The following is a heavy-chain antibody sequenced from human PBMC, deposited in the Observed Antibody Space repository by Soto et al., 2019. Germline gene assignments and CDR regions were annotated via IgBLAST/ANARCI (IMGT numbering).Heavy chain of an antibody. D-gene: IGHD6-6*01. CDR1: CGSFSGYY. CDR3: ARTSRFDC. J-gene: IGHJ4*02. V-gene: IGHV4-34*01. CDR2: INHSGST. Sequence: QVQLQQWGAGLLKPSETLSLTCAVYCGSFSGYYWSWIRQPPGKGLEWIGEINHSGSTNYNPSLKRRVTMSVDTSKTQFSLMLSSVTAADTAVYYCARTSRFDCWGQGTLVTVSS.